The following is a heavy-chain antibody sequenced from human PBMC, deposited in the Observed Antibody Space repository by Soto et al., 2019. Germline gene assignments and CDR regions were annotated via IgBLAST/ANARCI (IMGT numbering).Heavy chain of an antibody. CDR2: IYKSATT. V-gene: IGHV4-30-4*08. J-gene: IGHJ5*01. CDR3: ARGRYCLTGRCFPNWFDS. CDR1: GDSISTVDYF. Sequence: SETLSLTCSVSGDSISTVDYFWAWIRQPPGQALEYIGYIYKSATTYYNPSFESRVAISLDTSKSQFSLNVTSVTAADTAVYFCARGRYCLTGRCFPNWFDSWGQGTLVTSPQ. D-gene: IGHD2-15*01.